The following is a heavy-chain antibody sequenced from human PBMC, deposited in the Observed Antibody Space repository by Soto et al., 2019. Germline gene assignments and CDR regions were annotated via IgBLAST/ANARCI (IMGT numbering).Heavy chain of an antibody. CDR1: GDSISSGGYS. V-gene: IGHV4-30-2*01. CDR3: ARGAPVVNDY. CDR2: IYHSGST. Sequence: QLQLQESCSGLVKPSQTLSLTCAVSGDSISSGGYSWSWIRQPPGKGLEWIGYIYHSGSTYYNPSLKSRVTISVDRSKNQFSLKLSSVTAADTAVYYCARGAPVVNDYWGQGTLVTVSS. D-gene: IGHD3-22*01. J-gene: IGHJ4*02.